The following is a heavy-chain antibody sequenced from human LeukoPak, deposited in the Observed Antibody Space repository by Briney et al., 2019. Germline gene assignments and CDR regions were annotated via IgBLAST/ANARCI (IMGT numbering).Heavy chain of an antibody. J-gene: IGHJ4*02. CDR3: AKGTPYYYDSSGSLYYFDY. Sequence: PGGSLRFSCAASGFTFDDYAMHWVRQASGKGLEWVSGISWNSGSIGYADSVKGRFTISRDNAKNSLYLQMNSLRAEDTALYYCAKGTPYYYDSSGSLYYFDYWGQGTLVTVSS. CDR2: ISWNSGSI. D-gene: IGHD3-22*01. CDR1: GFTFDDYA. V-gene: IGHV3-9*01.